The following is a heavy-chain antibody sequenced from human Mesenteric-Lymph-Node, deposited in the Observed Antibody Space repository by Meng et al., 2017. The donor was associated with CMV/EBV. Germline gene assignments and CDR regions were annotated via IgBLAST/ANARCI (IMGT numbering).Heavy chain of an antibody. J-gene: IGHJ4*02. CDR2: INPNSGGT. Sequence: KASGYTFTGYYMHWVRQAPGQGLEWMRWINPNSGGTNYAQKFQGRVTMTRDTSISTAYMELSSLRSEDTAVYYCATGFDSSSWHYFDYWGQGTLVTVSS. D-gene: IGHD6-13*01. V-gene: IGHV1-2*02. CDR3: ATGFDSSSWHYFDY. CDR1: GYTFTGYY.